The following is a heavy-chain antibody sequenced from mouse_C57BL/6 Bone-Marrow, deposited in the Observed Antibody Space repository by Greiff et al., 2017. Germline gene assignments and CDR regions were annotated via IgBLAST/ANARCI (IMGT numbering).Heavy chain of an antibody. CDR3: GRYSLPGFAY. D-gene: IGHD5-5*01. V-gene: IGHV7-3*01. Sequence: EVKLVESGGGLVQPGGSLSLSCAASGFTFTDYYMSWVRQPPGKALEWLGFIRNKANGYTTEYSASVKGRFTISRDNSQSILYLQMNALRAEDSATYYRGRYSLPGFAYWGQGTLVTVSA. J-gene: IGHJ3*01. CDR1: GFTFTDYY. CDR2: IRNKANGYTT.